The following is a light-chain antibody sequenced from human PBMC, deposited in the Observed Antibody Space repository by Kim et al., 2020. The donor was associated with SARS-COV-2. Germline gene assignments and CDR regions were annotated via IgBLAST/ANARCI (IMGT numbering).Light chain of an antibody. CDR1: SSDVGGYNY. V-gene: IGLV2-8*01. J-gene: IGLJ3*02. CDR3: SSYAGSNNWV. CDR2: VVS. Sequence: GQSVTISCTGTSSDVGGYNYVSWYQQHPGKAPKLMIYVVSKRPSGVPDRFSGSKSGNTASLTVSGLQAEDEADYYCSSYAGSNNWVFGGGTQLTVL.